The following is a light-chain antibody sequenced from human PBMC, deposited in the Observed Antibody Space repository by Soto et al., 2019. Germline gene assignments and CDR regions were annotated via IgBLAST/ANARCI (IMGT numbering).Light chain of an antibody. CDR1: QDISNY. Sequence: IQMSQSHSSLSASVGDRVTITCRASQDISNYLNWYQQRPGKAPKLLIYDASNLERGVPSRFSGTRSGTHFTFAITSLQPEDVATYYCQQSDSLPITFGQGTRLEIK. CDR2: DAS. J-gene: IGKJ5*01. V-gene: IGKV1-33*01. CDR3: QQSDSLPIT.